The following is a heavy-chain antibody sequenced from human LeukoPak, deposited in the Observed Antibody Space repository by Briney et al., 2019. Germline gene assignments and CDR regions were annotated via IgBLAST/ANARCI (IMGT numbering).Heavy chain of an antibody. CDR2: IRYDGSSK. Sequence: GGSLRLSRVASGFIFSSFGLHWARHAPGKELEWVAFIRYDGSSKYYADSVKGRLTISRDISRNTLYLEMNSLRPDDTAVYYCAKISSHWGQGTLVTVSS. CDR1: GFIFSSFG. J-gene: IGHJ4*02. D-gene: IGHD3-3*02. CDR3: AKISSH. V-gene: IGHV3-30*02.